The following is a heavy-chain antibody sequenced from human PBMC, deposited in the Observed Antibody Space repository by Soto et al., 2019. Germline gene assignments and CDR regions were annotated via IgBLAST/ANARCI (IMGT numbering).Heavy chain of an antibody. Sequence: PGGSLRLSCAASGFTFRNYDLHWVRQAPGKGLEWVSFLSGSGGGTYYADSVKGRFTISRDNSKNTLYLQMNSLRAEDTAVYYCASRRGSSGYDAIDYWGQGTLVTVSS. V-gene: IGHV3-23*01. CDR1: GFTFRNYD. J-gene: IGHJ4*02. D-gene: IGHD5-12*01. CDR3: ASRRGSSGYDAIDY. CDR2: LSGSGGGT.